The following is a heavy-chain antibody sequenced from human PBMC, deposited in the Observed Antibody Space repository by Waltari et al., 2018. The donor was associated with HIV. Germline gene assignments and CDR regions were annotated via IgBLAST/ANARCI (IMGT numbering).Heavy chain of an antibody. J-gene: IGHJ6*02. CDR2: SSSSSSNI. CDR3: ARDTLNLYFGLDV. CDR1: GFSCSDYA. Sequence: EVQLVESGGGLVQPGRSLRLSCAASGFSCSDYAMNWVRQAPGKGLEWISYSSSSSSNIKYADSVKGRFTISRDNTKRSLDLHMNNLRDEDTAVYFCARDTLNLYFGLDVWGQGTTVSVSS. V-gene: IGHV3-48*02.